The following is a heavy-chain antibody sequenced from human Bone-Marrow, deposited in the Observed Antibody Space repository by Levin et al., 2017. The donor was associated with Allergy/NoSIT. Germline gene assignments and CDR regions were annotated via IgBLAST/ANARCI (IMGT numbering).Heavy chain of an antibody. Sequence: GGSLRLSCAASGFTFSSYWMHWVRQTPEKELAWVSRINTDGRSTSYADSVKGRFTISRDNAKNTLYLEMNSLRAEYTAVYYCARTTTTSSPNWYFDLWGRGTLVTVSS. J-gene: IGHJ2*01. CDR1: GFTFSSYW. CDR2: INTDGRST. CDR3: ARTTTTSSPNWYFDL. V-gene: IGHV3-74*01. D-gene: IGHD4-17*01.